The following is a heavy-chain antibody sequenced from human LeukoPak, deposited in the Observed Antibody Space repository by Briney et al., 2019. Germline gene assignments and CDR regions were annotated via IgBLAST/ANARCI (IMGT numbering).Heavy chain of an antibody. V-gene: IGHV4-34*01. CDR2: INHSGST. D-gene: IGHD6-19*01. Sequence: PSETLSLTCAVYGGSFSGYYWSWIRQPPGKGLEWIGEINHSGSTNYNPSLKSRVTISVDTSKNQFSLKLSSVTAADTAVYYCATSLEYSSGWYVYFDYWGQGTLVTVSS. CDR1: GGSFSGYY. CDR3: ATSLEYSSGWYVYFDY. J-gene: IGHJ4*02.